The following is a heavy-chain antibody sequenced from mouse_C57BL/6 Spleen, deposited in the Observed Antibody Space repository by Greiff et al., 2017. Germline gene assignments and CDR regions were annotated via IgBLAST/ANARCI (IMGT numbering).Heavy chain of an antibody. V-gene: IGHV1-15*01. CDR2: IDPETGGT. CDR3: TRKGNYLSFYFAY. Sequence: VQLQQSGAELVRPGASVTLSCKASGYTFTDYEMHWVKQTPVHGLEWIGAIDPETGGTAYTQKFKGKAILTADKSSSTAYMELRSLTSEDSAVYYCTRKGNYLSFYFAYWGQGTTLTVSA. J-gene: IGHJ2*01. CDR1: GYTFTDYE. D-gene: IGHD1-1*02.